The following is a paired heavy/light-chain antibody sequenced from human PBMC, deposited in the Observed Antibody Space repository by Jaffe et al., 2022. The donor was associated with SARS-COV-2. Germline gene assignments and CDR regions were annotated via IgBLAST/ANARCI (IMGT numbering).Heavy chain of an antibody. V-gene: IGHV4-39*01. CDR1: GGSISDSNHY. D-gene: IGHD3-10*01. J-gene: IGHJ1*01. CDR3: ARTYSYGSGTFKF. CDR2: IYFTGNT. Sequence: QVQLQESGPGLVKPSETVSLTCSVSGGSISDSNHYWGWIRQTPAKGLEWIGSIYFTGNTYYNPSLRSRISLSIDTSSNQFSLEVKSVTAADTAVYYCARTYSYGSGTFKFWGQGTLVSVSS.
Light chain of an antibody. CDR2: GAS. CDR1: QNIDTY. J-gene: IGKJ2*02. V-gene: IGKV1-39*01. CDR3: QQSSNNPCN. Sequence: DIQMSQSPSSLSASVGDRVTITCRASQNIDTYLNWYRQQPGKAPELLIHGASKLQTGVPSRFRGSGSGTEFTLTITNLQTADFATYYCQQSSNNPCNFGQGTKVEIK.